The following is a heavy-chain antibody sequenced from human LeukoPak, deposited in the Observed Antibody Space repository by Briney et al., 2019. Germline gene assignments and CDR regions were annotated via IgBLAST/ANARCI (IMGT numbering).Heavy chain of an antibody. Sequence: GASVKVSCKASGGTFSSYAISWVRQAPGQGLEWMGGIIPIFGTANYAQKFQGRVTITTDESTSTAYMELSSLRSEDTAVYYCARGVAWELPYYFDYWGQGTLVTVSS. CDR3: ARGVAWELPYYFDY. D-gene: IGHD1-26*01. CDR2: IIPIFGTA. J-gene: IGHJ4*02. CDR1: GGTFSSYA. V-gene: IGHV1-69*05.